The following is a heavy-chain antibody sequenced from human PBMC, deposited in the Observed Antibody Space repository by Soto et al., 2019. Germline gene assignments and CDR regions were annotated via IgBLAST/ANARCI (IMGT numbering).Heavy chain of an antibody. D-gene: IGHD3-22*01. CDR3: ARESRSSRYDTSGYSQYWCFDL. Sequence: QLQLQESGSGLVKPSQTLSLTCGVSGGSISSGGYSWSWIRQPPGKGLEWIGYIYQSGSTFYNPSLKSRVSISVDRSKNQFFLNLTSVTAADTAIYFCARESRSSRYDTSGYSQYWCFDLWGRGTLVVVSS. CDR1: GGSISSGGYS. J-gene: IGHJ2*01. V-gene: IGHV4-30-2*01. CDR2: IYQSGST.